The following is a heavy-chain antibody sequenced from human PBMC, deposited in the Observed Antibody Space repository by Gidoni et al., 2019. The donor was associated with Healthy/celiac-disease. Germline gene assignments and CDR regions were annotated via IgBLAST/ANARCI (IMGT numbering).Heavy chain of an antibody. D-gene: IGHD3-3*02. V-gene: IGHV4-39*01. CDR2: IYYSGST. CDR1: GCSISSSSYY. CDR3: ASFRIRYYGMDV. Sequence: QLQLQESGPGLVKPSETLSLTCTVSGCSISSSSYYWGWIRQPPGKGLEWIGSIYYSGSTYYNPSLKSRVTISVDTSKNQFSLKLSSVTAADTAVYYCASFRIRYYGMDVWGQGTTVTVSS. J-gene: IGHJ6*02.